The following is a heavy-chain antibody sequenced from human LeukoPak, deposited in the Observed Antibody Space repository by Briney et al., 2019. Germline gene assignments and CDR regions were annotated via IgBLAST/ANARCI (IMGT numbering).Heavy chain of an antibody. D-gene: IGHD6-19*01. J-gene: IGHJ4*02. V-gene: IGHV1-18*01. Sequence: GASVKVSCKASGYTFTSYGISWVRQAPGQGLEWMGWISAYNGNTNYAQKLQGRVTMTTDTSTSTAYMELRSLRSDDTAAYYCARWPGYSSGWYEGYFDYWGQGTLVTVSS. CDR3: ARWPGYSSGWYEGYFDY. CDR2: ISAYNGNT. CDR1: GYTFTSYG.